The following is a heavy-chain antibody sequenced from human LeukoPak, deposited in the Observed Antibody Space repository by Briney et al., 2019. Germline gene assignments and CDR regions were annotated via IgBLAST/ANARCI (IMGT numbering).Heavy chain of an antibody. Sequence: SETLSLTCTVSGGSISSYYWSWIRQPPGKGLEWIGYIYYSGSTNYNPSLKSRVTISVDTSKNQFSLKLSSVTAADTAVYYCARDLREGRGYSCGRQDAFDIWGQGTMVTVSS. D-gene: IGHD5-18*01. CDR3: ARDLREGRGYSCGRQDAFDI. J-gene: IGHJ3*02. CDR1: GGSISSYY. V-gene: IGHV4-59*01. CDR2: IYYSGST.